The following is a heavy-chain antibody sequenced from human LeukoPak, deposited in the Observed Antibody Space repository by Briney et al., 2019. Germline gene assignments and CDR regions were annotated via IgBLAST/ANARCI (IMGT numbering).Heavy chain of an antibody. Sequence: AGSLRLSCAASGFTFSSYGMHWVRQAPGKGLEWVAVVWYDGSNKYYADSVKGRFTISRDNSKNTLYLQMTRLRDEDTAVYYCASTSGWYEPIDYWGQGTLVTVSS. D-gene: IGHD6-19*01. J-gene: IGHJ4*02. CDR1: GFTFSSYG. CDR2: VWYDGSNK. V-gene: IGHV3-33*01. CDR3: ASTSGWYEPIDY.